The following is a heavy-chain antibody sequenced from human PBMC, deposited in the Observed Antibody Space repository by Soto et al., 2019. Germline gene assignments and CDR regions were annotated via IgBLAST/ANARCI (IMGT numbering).Heavy chain of an antibody. Sequence: GESLKISCKASGYNFAGYWIGWVRQMPGKGLEWMGMIYPGDSDTRYSPSFQGQVTISVDKSISTAYLQWSSLKASDTAMYYCARGWKVAGDAFDIWGQRTMVT. D-gene: IGHD1-1*01. V-gene: IGHV5-51*01. CDR3: ARGWKVAGDAFDI. CDR2: IYPGDSDT. CDR1: GYNFAGYW. J-gene: IGHJ3*02.